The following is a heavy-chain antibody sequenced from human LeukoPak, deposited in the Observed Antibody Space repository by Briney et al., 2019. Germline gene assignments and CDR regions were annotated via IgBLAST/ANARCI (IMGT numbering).Heavy chain of an antibody. J-gene: IGHJ6*03. CDR2: INHSGST. Sequence: SETLSLTFAGYGGSFSGYYWSWIRQPPGKGVELIGEINHSGSTNYNPSLKSRVTISVDTSQNQFSLKLSSVTAADTAVYYCARGRGKYYYMDVWGKGTTVTVSS. CDR3: ARGRGKYYYMDV. CDR1: GGSFSGYY. V-gene: IGHV4-34*01. D-gene: IGHD5-12*01.